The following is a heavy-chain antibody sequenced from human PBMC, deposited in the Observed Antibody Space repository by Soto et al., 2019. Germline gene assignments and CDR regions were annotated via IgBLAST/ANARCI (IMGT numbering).Heavy chain of an antibody. J-gene: IGHJ6*02. D-gene: IGHD6-13*01. CDR2: ISYDGSNK. CDR1: GFTFSSYG. V-gene: IGHV3-30*03. Sequence: PGGSLRLSCAASGFTFSSYGMHWVRQAPGKGLEWVAVISYDGSNKYYADSVKGRFTISRDNSKNTLYLQMNSLRAEDTAVYYCARGYSSSWYTYYYGMDVWGQGTTVTVSS. CDR3: ARGYSSSWYTYYYGMDV.